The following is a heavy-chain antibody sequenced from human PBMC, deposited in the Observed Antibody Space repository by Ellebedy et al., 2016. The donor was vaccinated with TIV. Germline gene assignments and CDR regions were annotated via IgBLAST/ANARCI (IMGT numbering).Heavy chain of an antibody. D-gene: IGHD4-23*01. CDR1: GLSFSDHF. Sequence: GESLKISCATSGLSFSDHFMDWVRQAPGKGLEWVGRIGDKANSHFTQYAASVKGRVTISRDDSKNSLSLQMNSLNTEDTALYYSARIGYSSSDFDFWGQGTLVTVSS. J-gene: IGHJ4*02. V-gene: IGHV3-72*01. CDR3: ARIGYSSSDFDF. CDR2: IGDKANSHFT.